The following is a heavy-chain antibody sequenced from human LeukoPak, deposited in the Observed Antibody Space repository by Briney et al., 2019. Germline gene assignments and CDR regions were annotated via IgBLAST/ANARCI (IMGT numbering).Heavy chain of an antibody. CDR1: GYTLTELS. V-gene: IGHV1-24*01. CDR2: FDPEDGET. D-gene: IGHD2-15*01. CDR3: ARTGENPPAATLYGMDV. Sequence: GASVKVSCKVSGYTLTELSMHWVRQAPGKGLEWMRGFDPEDGETIYAQKFQGRVTITADKSTSTAYMELSSLRSEDTAVYYCARTGENPPAATLYGMDVWGQGTTVTVSS. J-gene: IGHJ6*02.